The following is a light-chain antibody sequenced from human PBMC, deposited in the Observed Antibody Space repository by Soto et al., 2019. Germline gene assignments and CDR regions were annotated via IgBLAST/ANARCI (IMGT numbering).Light chain of an antibody. J-gene: IGKJ4*01. CDR3: QQHNSYPVT. V-gene: IGKV1-9*01. CDR2: AAS. Sequence: DIQLTQSPSFLSASVGDRVTITCRASQVISSYLAWYQQKPGKAPKLLIYAASTLQSEVPSRFSGSGSGTEFTPTISSLQPEDFATYYCQQHNSYPVTFGGGTKGEIK. CDR1: QVISSY.